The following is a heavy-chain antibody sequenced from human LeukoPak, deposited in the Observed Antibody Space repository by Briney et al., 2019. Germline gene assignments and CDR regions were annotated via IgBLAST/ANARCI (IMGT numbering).Heavy chain of an antibody. CDR2: ISSSSSYI. CDR1: GFTFSSYS. D-gene: IGHD3-16*01. Sequence: PGGSLRFSCAASGFTFSSYSMNWVRQAPGKGLEWVSSISSSSSYIYYADSVKGRFTISRDNAKNSLYLQMNSLRAEDTAVYYCARDSPTSMTTSAWFDPWGQGTLVTVSS. V-gene: IGHV3-21*01. J-gene: IGHJ5*02. CDR3: ARDSPTSMTTSAWFDP.